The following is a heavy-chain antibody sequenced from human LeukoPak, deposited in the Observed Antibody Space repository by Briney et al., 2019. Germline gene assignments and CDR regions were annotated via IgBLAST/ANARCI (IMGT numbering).Heavy chain of an antibody. CDR1: GGSISSFT. CDR2: IYTTGST. D-gene: IGHD2-8*02. Sequence: SETLSLTCTVSGGSISSFTWSWIRQPAGKGLEWIGRIYTTGSTNYNPSLKSRVTMSVDTSKNQFSLRLSSVTAADTAVYFCARETWSGYLDYWGQGTLVTVPS. V-gene: IGHV4-4*07. CDR3: ARETWSGYLDY. J-gene: IGHJ4*02.